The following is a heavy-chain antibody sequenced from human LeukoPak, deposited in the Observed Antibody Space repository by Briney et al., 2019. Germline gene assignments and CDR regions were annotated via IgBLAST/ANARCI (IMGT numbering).Heavy chain of an antibody. CDR3: ARGTGGSYHYTVDY. CDR1: GYTFTGYY. V-gene: IGHV1-2*02. Sequence: GASVKVSCKASGYTFTGYYLHWVRQAPGQGLEWMGWINPNGGGREYAQKFQGRVTMTRNTSISTAYMELGSLRSEDTAVYYCARGTGGSYHYTVDYWGQGTLVTVSS. D-gene: IGHD1-26*01. CDR2: INPNGGGR. J-gene: IGHJ4*02.